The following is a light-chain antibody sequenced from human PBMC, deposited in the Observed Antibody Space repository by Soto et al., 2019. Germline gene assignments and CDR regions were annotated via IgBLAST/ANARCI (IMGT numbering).Light chain of an antibody. V-gene: IGLV1-40*01. CDR3: QSYDSSLSAWV. Sequence: QSVLTQPPSVSGAPGQRVTISCTGSSSNIGAGYDVHWYQQLPGTAPKLLIYGDNNRPSGVPDRFSGSKSGTSASLAITGLQAEDVADYYCQSYDSSLSAWVFGGGTQLTVL. CDR2: GDN. CDR1: SSNIGAGYD. J-gene: IGLJ3*02.